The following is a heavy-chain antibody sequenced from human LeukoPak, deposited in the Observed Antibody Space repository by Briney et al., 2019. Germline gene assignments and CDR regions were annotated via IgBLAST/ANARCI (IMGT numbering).Heavy chain of an antibody. Sequence: GGSLRLSCAASGFTFSSYAMSWVRQAPGKGLEWVSAISGSGGSTYYADSVKGRFTISRDNSKNTLYLQMNSLRAEDTAVYYCAKDLGHCSSTSCYSMRAFDIWGQGTMVNVSS. D-gene: IGHD2-2*02. CDR1: GFTFSSYA. CDR3: AKDLGHCSSTSCYSMRAFDI. V-gene: IGHV3-23*01. J-gene: IGHJ3*02. CDR2: ISGSGGST.